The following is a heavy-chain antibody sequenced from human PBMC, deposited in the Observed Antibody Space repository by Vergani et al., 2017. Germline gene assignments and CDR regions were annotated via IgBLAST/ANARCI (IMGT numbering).Heavy chain of an antibody. J-gene: IGHJ2*01. V-gene: IGHV4-38-2*01. CDR2: IHNRGKT. D-gene: IGHD2-21*01. CDR1: GYSIGSGFY. CDR3: ARSQGDYWYCDL. Sequence: QVRLEESGPGLVKPSETLSLTCSVSGYSIGSGFYWAWIRQSPGEGLQWLTSIHNRGKTYHNPSLKSRVSVSLDTSKNRFSLNLTSVPATDTAVYYCARSQGDYWYCDLWGPGSLVTVSS.